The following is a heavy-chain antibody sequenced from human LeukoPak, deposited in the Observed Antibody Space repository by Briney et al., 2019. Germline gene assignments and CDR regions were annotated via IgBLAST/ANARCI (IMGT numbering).Heavy chain of an antibody. CDR3: ARDLVAVAATYYYFYMHV. CDR1: GFTFSSYS. CDR2: ISSSSSYI. J-gene: IGHJ6*03. V-gene: IGHV3-21*01. D-gene: IGHD6-19*01. Sequence: PGGALRLSCAASGFTFSSYSMNWVRQAPGKGLEWVSSISSSSSYIYYADSVKGRFTIPRDNAKNSLYLQMNSLRAEDTAVYYCARDLVAVAATYYYFYMHVWAKGTTVTVSS.